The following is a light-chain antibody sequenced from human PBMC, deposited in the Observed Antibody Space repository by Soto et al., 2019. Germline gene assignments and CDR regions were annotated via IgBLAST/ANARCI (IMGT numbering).Light chain of an antibody. J-gene: IGKJ4*01. CDR3: QQYNNWDT. V-gene: IGKV3-15*01. CDR2: GAY. Sequence: EIVMTQSPATLSVSPGERATLSCRASQSVSSNLAWYQQKPGQAPRLLIYGAYTRATGIPARFSGSGSGTEFTLTISSLQSEDFAVYYCQQYNNWDTFGGGTKVEIK. CDR1: QSVSSN.